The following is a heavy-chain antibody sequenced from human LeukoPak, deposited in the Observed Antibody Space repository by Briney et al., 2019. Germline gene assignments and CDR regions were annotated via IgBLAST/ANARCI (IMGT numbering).Heavy chain of an antibody. CDR1: GFTFSSFW. V-gene: IGHV3-74*01. D-gene: IGHD6-13*01. CDR2: INSDGTGA. Sequence: PGGSLRLSCAASGFTFSSFWMHWVRQAPGKGLVWVSRINSDGTGASYADSVRGRFTISRDNAKNSLYLQMNSLRAEDTAVYYCARPPYSSSWDPGWFDPWGQGTLITVSS. CDR3: ARPPYSSSWDPGWFDP. J-gene: IGHJ5*02.